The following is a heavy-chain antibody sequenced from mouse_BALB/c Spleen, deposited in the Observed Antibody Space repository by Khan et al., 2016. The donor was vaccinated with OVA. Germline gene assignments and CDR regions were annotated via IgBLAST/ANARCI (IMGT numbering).Heavy chain of an antibody. J-gene: IGHJ3*01. Sequence: QVQLQQSGAELVRPGTSVKVSCKASGYAFNNYMIEWVKQRPGQGLEWIGVNNPGSGGTNYNEKFKGKATLTAAKSSNTAYMQLRSLTSDDSTVYFCAIGGYGSLAYWGQWTLVTVSA. CDR3: AIGGYGSLAY. CDR2: NNPGSGGT. D-gene: IGHD1-1*02. V-gene: IGHV1-54*01. CDR1: GYAFNNYM.